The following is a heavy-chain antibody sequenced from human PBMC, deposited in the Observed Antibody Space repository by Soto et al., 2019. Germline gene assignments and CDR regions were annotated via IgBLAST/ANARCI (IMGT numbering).Heavy chain of an antibody. Sequence: QVQLVESGGGVVQPGRSLRLSCAASGFTFSSYGMHWVRQAPGKGLEWVAVIWYDGSNKYYADSVKGRFTISRDNSKNTLYLQINSLRAEDTAVYYCARDLATGYYFFDYWGQGTLVTVSS. J-gene: IGHJ4*02. CDR3: ARDLATGYYFFDY. V-gene: IGHV3-33*01. CDR2: IWYDGSNK. D-gene: IGHD3-9*01. CDR1: GFTFSSYG.